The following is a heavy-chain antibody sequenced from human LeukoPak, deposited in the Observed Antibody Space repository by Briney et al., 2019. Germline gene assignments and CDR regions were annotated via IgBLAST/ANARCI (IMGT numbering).Heavy chain of an antibody. CDR2: IYYSGST. CDR3: ARRQQLANFDY. J-gene: IGHJ4*02. Sequence: PSETLSLTCTVSGGSISSSSYYWGWIRQPPGKGLEWIGSIYYSGSTYYNPSLKSRVTISVDTSKNQFSLKLSSVTAADTAVYYCARRQQLANFDYWGQGTLVTVSS. CDR1: GGSISSSSYY. D-gene: IGHD6-13*01. V-gene: IGHV4-39*01.